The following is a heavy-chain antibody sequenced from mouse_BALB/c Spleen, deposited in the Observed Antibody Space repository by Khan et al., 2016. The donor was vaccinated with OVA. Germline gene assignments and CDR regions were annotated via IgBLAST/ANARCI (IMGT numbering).Heavy chain of an antibody. V-gene: IGHV1-7*01. CDR3: TRRGLFGIFVY. Sequence: QVQLKQSGAELANPGASVKMSCKASGYTFTSYWMHWVKQRSGQGLEWIGYINPSTGYTEYNQKFKDKATLTTDKSSSTAYMQLSSLTSEDSAVYYGTRRGLFGIFVYWGQGTLVTVSA. D-gene: IGHD1-1*02. CDR2: INPSTGYT. CDR1: GYTFTSYW. J-gene: IGHJ3*01.